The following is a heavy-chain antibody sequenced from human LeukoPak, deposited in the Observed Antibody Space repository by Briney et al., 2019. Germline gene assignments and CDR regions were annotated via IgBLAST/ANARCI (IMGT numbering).Heavy chain of an antibody. D-gene: IGHD2-21*02. CDR1: GYTFTDCY. V-gene: IGHV1-69-2*01. Sequence: ASVKLSCKVSGYTFTDCYMHWVQQAPGKGLEWMGLVDPEDGETIYAEKFQGRVTITADTSTDTAYMELSSLRSEDTAVYYCATHCGGDLYYFDYWGQGTLVTVSS. CDR3: ATHCGGDLYYFDY. J-gene: IGHJ4*02. CDR2: VDPEDGET.